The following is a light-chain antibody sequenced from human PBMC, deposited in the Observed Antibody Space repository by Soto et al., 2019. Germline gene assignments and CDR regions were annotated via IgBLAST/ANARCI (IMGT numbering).Light chain of an antibody. J-gene: IGKJ2*01. Sequence: DIQMTQSPSTLSAAVGDRVTITCQASQTIRTWLAWYQQRPGEAPNLLIYEPSKLQAGVPARFGGSGSGTEFTVTITSLQPGDFATYYCQQYFTYAYTFGQRTKLEI. V-gene: IGKV1-5*03. CDR1: QTIRTW. CDR3: QQYFTYAYT. CDR2: EPS.